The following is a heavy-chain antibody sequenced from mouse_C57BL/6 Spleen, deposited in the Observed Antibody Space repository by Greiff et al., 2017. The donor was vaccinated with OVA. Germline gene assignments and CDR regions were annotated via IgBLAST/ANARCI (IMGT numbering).Heavy chain of an antibody. Sequence: VQLQQSGPELVKPGASVKISCKASGYAFSSYWMNWVKQRPGKGLEWIGRIYPGDGDTNYNGKFKGKATLTADKSSSTAYMQLSSLTSEDSAVYFCAREKPYGSSYVLAYWGKGTLVTVSA. V-gene: IGHV1-82*01. CDR2: IYPGDGDT. D-gene: IGHD1-1*01. J-gene: IGHJ3*01. CDR3: AREKPYGSSYVLAY. CDR1: GYAFSSYW.